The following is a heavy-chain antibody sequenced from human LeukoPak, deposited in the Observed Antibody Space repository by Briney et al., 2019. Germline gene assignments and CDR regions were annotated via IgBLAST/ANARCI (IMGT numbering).Heavy chain of an antibody. D-gene: IGHD3-22*01. Sequence: SETLSLTCTVSGGSISSYYWSWIRQPPGKGLEWIGYIYYSGSTNYNPSLKSRVTISVDTSKNQFSLKLSSVTAAGTAVYYCARDVYYDSSGLNAFDIWGQGTMVTVSS. CDR2: IYYSGST. V-gene: IGHV4-59*01. CDR3: ARDVYYDSSGLNAFDI. CDR1: GGSISSYY. J-gene: IGHJ3*02.